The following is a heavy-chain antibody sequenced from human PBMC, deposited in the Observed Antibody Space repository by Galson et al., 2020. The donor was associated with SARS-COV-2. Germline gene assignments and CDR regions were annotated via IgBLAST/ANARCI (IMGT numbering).Heavy chain of an antibody. J-gene: IGHJ4*02. CDR1: GGSISSGVYY. D-gene: IGHD5-12*01. CDR3: ARDSALRVYEHGL. CDR2: IYSSGST. V-gene: IGHV4-31*03. Sequence: ASETLSLTCTVSGGSISSGVYYWSWIRQHPGKDLEWIGYIYSSGSTYYSPSLGSRVTISVDTSKNQFSLNLSSVTAADTAVYYCARDSALRVYEHGLWGQGTLVTVSS.